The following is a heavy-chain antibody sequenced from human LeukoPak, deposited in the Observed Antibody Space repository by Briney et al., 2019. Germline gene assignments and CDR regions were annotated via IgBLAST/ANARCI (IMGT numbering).Heavy chain of an antibody. J-gene: IGHJ6*03. D-gene: IGHD2-2*02. CDR2: INPNTGNP. Sequence: ASVKVSCKASGYTFTSYAMNWVRQAPGQGLEWMGWINPNTGNPTYAQGFTGRFVFSLDTSVSTTYLQISSLKAEDTAVYYCARGEYLPYYYYYYMDVWGKGTTVTVSS. V-gene: IGHV7-4-1*02. CDR1: GYTFTSYA. CDR3: ARGEYLPYYYYYYMDV.